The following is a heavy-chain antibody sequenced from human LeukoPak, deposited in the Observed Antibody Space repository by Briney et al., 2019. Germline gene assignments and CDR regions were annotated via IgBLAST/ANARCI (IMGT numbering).Heavy chain of an antibody. V-gene: IGHV3-23*01. CDR1: GFTFSSYA. J-gene: IGHJ4*02. D-gene: IGHD6-19*01. Sequence: GGSLRLSCAASGFTFSSYAMSWVRQAPGKGLELVSAISGSGGSAYYADSVKGRFTISRDNSKNTLYLQMNSLRAEDTAVYYCAKDGDSSGWYGGYWGQGTLVTVSS. CDR2: ISGSGGSA. CDR3: AKDGDSSGWYGGY.